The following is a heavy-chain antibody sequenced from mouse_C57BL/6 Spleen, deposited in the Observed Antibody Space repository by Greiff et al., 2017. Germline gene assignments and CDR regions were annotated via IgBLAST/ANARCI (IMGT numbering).Heavy chain of an antibody. V-gene: IGHV1-54*01. CDR2: INPGSGGT. D-gene: IGHD1-1*01. Sequence: QVQLQQSGAELVRPGTSVKVSCKASGYAFTNYLIEWVKQRPGQGLEWIGVINPGSGGTNYNEKFKGKATLTADNSSSTAYMQLSSLTSEDSAVYFCASYYGSSYAMDYWGQGTSVTVSS. J-gene: IGHJ4*01. CDR1: GYAFTNYL. CDR3: ASYYGSSYAMDY.